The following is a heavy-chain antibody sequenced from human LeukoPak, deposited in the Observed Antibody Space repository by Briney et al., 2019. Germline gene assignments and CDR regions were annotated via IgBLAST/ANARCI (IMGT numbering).Heavy chain of an antibody. D-gene: IGHD3-3*01. Sequence: SETLSLTCAVYGGSFSGYYWSWIRQPPGKGLEWIGEINHSGGTNYNPSLKSRVTISVDTSKNQFSLKLSSVTAADTAVYYCARAPYDFWSGYERPYYFDYWGQGTLVTVSS. CDR2: INHSGGT. CDR1: GGSFSGYY. CDR3: ARAPYDFWSGYERPYYFDY. J-gene: IGHJ4*02. V-gene: IGHV4-34*01.